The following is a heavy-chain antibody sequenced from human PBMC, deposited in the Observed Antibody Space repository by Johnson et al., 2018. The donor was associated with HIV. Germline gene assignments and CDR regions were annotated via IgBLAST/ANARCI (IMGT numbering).Heavy chain of an antibody. Sequence: MQLVESGGAVVKPGRSLRSPWAAPGLTFSSYGWPGVGKAPGKGLEWVAVLPKVGGIKTYEVSVRAEFTISRNNSKTTLYLQMNSLRAEDTVVYSCVKDRGSPGIPAAFDIWGQGTMVTVSS. V-gene: IGHV3-30*18. CDR1: GLTFSSYG. CDR2: LPKVGGIK. CDR3: VKDRGSPGIPAAFDI. D-gene: IGHD1-26*01. J-gene: IGHJ3*02.